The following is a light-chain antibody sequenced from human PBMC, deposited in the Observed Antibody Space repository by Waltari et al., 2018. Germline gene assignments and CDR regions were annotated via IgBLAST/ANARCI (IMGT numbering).Light chain of an antibody. CDR2: GAS. Sequence: EHVFPQSPSTLSLSPEERATLSCRASQSIGRYLVWYQQKPGQAPRLLIYGASTRAYGIPDRFSGSGSGTDFSLTISRLEPEDFAVYHCQKHDRLPATFGQGTKVEIK. CDR1: QSIGRY. V-gene: IGKV3-20*01. J-gene: IGKJ1*01. CDR3: QKHDRLPAT.